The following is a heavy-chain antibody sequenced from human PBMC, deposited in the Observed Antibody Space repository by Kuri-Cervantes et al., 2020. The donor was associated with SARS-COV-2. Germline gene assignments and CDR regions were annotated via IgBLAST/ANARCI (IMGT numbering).Heavy chain of an antibody. D-gene: IGHD2-2*01. Sequence: SETLSLTCAVYGGSFSGYYWSWIRQPPGKGLEWIGEINHSGSTNYNPSLKSRVTISVDTSKNQFSLKLSSVTAADTAVCYCARARIYCSSTSCRPMAFDIWGQGTMVTVSS. CDR3: ARARIYCSSTSCRPMAFDI. CDR1: GGSFSGYY. J-gene: IGHJ3*02. V-gene: IGHV4-34*01. CDR2: INHSGST.